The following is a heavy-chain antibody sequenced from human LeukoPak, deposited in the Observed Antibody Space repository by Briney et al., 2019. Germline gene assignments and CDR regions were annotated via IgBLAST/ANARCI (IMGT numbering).Heavy chain of an antibody. CDR1: NGSISSYY. CDR3: ARDGNSSGYYYVY. Sequence: PSETLSLTCTVSNGSISSYYWSWIRQPPGKGLEWIGFIYYSGNTKYNPSLKSRDTISVDTSKNQFSLKLSSVTAADTAVYYCARDGNSSGYYYVYWGQGTLVTVSS. D-gene: IGHD3-22*01. V-gene: IGHV4-59*01. J-gene: IGHJ4*02. CDR2: IYYSGNT.